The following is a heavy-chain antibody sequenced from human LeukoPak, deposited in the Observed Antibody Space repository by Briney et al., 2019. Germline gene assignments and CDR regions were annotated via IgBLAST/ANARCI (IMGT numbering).Heavy chain of an antibody. CDR1: GGSVSSGSYY. V-gene: IGHV4-61*01. D-gene: IGHD6-19*01. Sequence: SETLSLTCTVSGGSVSSGSYYWSWIRQPPGKGLEWIGEIYHSGSTNYNPSLKSRVTISVDKSKNQFSLKLSSVTAADTAVYYCARVIAVAGKPYYYYGMDVWGQGTTVTVSS. CDR3: ARVIAVAGKPYYYYGMDV. J-gene: IGHJ6*02. CDR2: IYHSGST.